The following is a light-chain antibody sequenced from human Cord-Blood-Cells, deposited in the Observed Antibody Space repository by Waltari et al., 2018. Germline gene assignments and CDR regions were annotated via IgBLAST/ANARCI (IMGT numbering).Light chain of an antibody. CDR2: EGS. V-gene: IGLV2-23*01. CDR3: CSYAGSSTSYV. Sequence: QSALTQPASVSGSPGQSITISCTGTSSDVGSYNLVSWYQQHPGKAPKLMIYEGSKRPSGVSNRFSGSKSGNTASLTISALQAEDEADYYCCSYAGSSTSYVFGTGTKVTVL. CDR1: SSDVGSYNL. J-gene: IGLJ1*01.